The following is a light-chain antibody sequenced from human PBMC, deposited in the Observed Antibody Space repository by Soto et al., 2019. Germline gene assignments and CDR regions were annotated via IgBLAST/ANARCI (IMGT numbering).Light chain of an antibody. CDR3: QQYGRSMWT. Sequence: DIVLTQSPGTLSLSPGERATLSCRASQSVSSDYLAWYQQKPGQAPRLLIYGASSRATGTPDRFSGRGSGTDFTLTIRRLEPEDFAVYYCQQYGRSMWTFGQGTKVDIK. CDR2: GAS. J-gene: IGKJ1*01. V-gene: IGKV3-20*01. CDR1: QSVSSDY.